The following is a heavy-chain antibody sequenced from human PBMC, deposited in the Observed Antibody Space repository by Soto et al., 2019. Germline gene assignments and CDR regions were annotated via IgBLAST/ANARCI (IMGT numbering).Heavy chain of an antibody. D-gene: IGHD6-19*01. J-gene: IGHJ4*02. V-gene: IGHV4-59*02. CDR2: MHYTGFS. CDR1: GDSVTSHY. CDR3: ATSLAVAGTLYFDY. Sequence: SETLSLTCSLSGDSVTSHYLTWIRQSPEKGLEWIGYMHYTGFSHYNPSLKSRLTISVDRSKNQFTLQLTSVTVADTAVYYCATSLAVAGTLYFDYWGQGTLVTVSS.